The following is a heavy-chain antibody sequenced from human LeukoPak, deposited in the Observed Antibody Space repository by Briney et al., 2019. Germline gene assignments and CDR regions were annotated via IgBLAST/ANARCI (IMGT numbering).Heavy chain of an antibody. V-gene: IGHV3-21*01. Sequence: GCLRLSCAASGFTYSSYGMHWVRQAPGKGLEWVSSISSSSSYIYYADSVKGRFTISRDNSKNTLYLQMNSLRAEDTAVYHCAKDYYGDWGQGTLVTVSS. CDR1: GFTYSSYG. D-gene: IGHD3-10*01. J-gene: IGHJ4*02. CDR2: ISSSSSYI. CDR3: AKDYYGD.